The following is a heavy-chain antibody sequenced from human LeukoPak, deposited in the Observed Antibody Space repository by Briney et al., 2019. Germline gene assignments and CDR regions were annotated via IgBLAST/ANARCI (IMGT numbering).Heavy chain of an antibody. V-gene: IGHV4-34*01. Sequence: PSETLSLTCAIYGGSFSGHYWSWIRQSPGKGLEWIAEIHYSGATNYNPSLKSRVTISVDTSKNQFSLKLSSVTAADTAVYYCARGKAAAGTPEYYYYYYGMDVWGQGTTVTVSS. CDR3: ARGKAAAGTPEYYYYYYGMDV. D-gene: IGHD6-13*01. CDR2: IHYSGAT. CDR1: GGSFSGHY. J-gene: IGHJ6*02.